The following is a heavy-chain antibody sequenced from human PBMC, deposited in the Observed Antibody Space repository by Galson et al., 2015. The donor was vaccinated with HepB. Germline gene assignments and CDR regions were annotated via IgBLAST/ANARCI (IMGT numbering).Heavy chain of an antibody. V-gene: IGHV1-3*01. D-gene: IGHD2-2*01. CDR2: INAGNGNT. CDR3: ARVVVVPAPRRDNWFDP. CDR1: GYTFTSYA. Sequence: SVKVSCKASGYTFTSYAMHWVRQAPGQRLEWMGWINAGNGNTKYSQKFQGRVTITRDTSASTAYMELSSLRSEDTAVYYCARVVVVPAPRRDNWFDPWGQGTLVTVSS. J-gene: IGHJ5*02.